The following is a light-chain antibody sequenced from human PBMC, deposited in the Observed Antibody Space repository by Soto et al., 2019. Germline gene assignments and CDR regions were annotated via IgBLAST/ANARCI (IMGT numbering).Light chain of an antibody. J-gene: IGLJ1*01. Sequence: QSALAQLRSVSGSPGQSVTISCTGTSSDVGGYNYVSWYQQYPGKAPKLIIYNVGTRRLGVPGRFSGSKSGNTASLTISGLQAEDGAQDYCCSYAGYYTFVFGSGTKVTVL. V-gene: IGLV2-11*01. CDR3: CSYAGYYTFV. CDR1: SSDVGGYNY. CDR2: NVG.